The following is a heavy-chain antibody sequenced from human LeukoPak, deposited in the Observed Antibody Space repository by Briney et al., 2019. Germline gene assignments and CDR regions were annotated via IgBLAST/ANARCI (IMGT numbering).Heavy chain of an antibody. Sequence: PGGSLRLSCEASGFTFTSFAMRWVRQAPGKGLEWVAAISGSGVVTDYADSVKGRFTISRDNSRKTLYLQMNSLRAEDTALYYCTKAFGRAFDYWGQGTLVTVSS. CDR2: ISGSGVVT. J-gene: IGHJ4*02. D-gene: IGHD3-16*01. CDR3: TKAFGRAFDY. CDR1: GFTFTSFA. V-gene: IGHV3-23*01.